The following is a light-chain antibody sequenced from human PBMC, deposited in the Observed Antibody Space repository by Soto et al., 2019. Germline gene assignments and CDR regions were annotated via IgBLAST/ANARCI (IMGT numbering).Light chain of an antibody. Sequence: ETVLTQSPDTLSLSPGERATLSCRASQSVTSDYLAWYQQKAGQAPRLLIYGASSRATGIPDRFCGSGSGTDFSLTISGLVLEDSAFYYCQQYGSSATFGGGTKVE. V-gene: IGKV3-20*01. CDR2: GAS. CDR3: QQYGSSAT. CDR1: QSVTSDY. J-gene: IGKJ4*01.